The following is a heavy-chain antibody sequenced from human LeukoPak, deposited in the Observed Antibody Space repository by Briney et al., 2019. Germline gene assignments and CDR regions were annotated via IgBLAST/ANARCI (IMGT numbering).Heavy chain of an antibody. J-gene: IGHJ4*02. V-gene: IGHV3-21*01. CDR2: ISSSSSYI. CDR3: ARDSGSSAYFH. CDR1: GFTFSSYS. D-gene: IGHD3-22*01. Sequence: GGSLRLSCAAAGFTFSSYSMNWVRQAPGTGLEWVSFISSSSSYIYYADSVKGRFTISRDNAKNSLYLQMNSLRAEDTAVYYCARDSGSSAYFHWGQGTLVTVSS.